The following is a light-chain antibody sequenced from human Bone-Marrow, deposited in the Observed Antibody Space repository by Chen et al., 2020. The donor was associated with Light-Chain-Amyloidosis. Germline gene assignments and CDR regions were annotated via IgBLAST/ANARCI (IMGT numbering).Light chain of an antibody. V-gene: IGLV3-21*02. Sequence: SYVLTQPSSVLVAPGQTATIACGGNNIGSTSVHWYQQTPGQAPLLVVYDDSDRPSGIPERLSGSHSGNTATLTISRVEAGDEADYYWQVWDRSSDRPVFGGGTTLTVL. CDR1: NIGSTS. CDR2: DDS. CDR3: QVWDRSSDRPV. J-gene: IGLJ3*02.